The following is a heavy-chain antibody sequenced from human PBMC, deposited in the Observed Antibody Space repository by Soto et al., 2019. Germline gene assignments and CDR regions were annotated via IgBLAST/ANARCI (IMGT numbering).Heavy chain of an antibody. CDR1: GYSFTSYW. Sequence: LGESLKISCNGSGYSFTSYWIGWVRQMPGKGLEWMGIIYPGDSDTRYSPSFQGQVTISADKSINNAYLQWSSLKASDTDMYYCARNSYSYPDFWGHGTLVTVSS. D-gene: IGHD5-18*01. V-gene: IGHV5-51*01. CDR3: ARNSYSYPDF. J-gene: IGHJ4*01. CDR2: IYPGDSDT.